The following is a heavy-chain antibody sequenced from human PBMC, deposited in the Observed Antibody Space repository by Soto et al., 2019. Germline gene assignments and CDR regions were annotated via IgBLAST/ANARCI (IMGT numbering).Heavy chain of an antibody. D-gene: IGHD3-22*01. Sequence: GGSPRLSRAASGFTFRKYGMNWGRQGPGEGLEGVSYIGIGSSTKYYADSVKGRFTISRDNAKNSLYLQMNSLRAEDTAVYYCARDQLYYNDISGRPLNAFDVWGQGTMVTVSS. J-gene: IGHJ3*01. CDR2: IGIGSSTK. CDR3: ARDQLYYNDISGRPLNAFDV. CDR1: GFTFRKYG. V-gene: IGHV3-48*01.